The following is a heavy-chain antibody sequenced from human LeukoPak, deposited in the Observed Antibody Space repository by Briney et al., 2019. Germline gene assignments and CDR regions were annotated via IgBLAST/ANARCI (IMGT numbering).Heavy chain of an antibody. V-gene: IGHV1-2*02. Sequence: ASVKVSCKASGYTFTGYYMHWVRQAPGQGLEWMGWINPNSGGTNYAQKFQGRVTVTRGTSISTAYMELSRLRSDDTAVYYCARKEYGTDYWAREPWSPSPQ. CDR3: ARKEYGTDY. J-gene: IGHJ4*02. CDR2: INPNSGGT. D-gene: IGHD1-14*01. CDR1: GYTFTGYY.